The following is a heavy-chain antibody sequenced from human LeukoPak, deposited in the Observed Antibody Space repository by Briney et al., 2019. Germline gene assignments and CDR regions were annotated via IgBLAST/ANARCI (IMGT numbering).Heavy chain of an antibody. CDR1: GYTLTELS. CDR3: ATTLYCSSTSCREIDY. Sequence: ASVKVSCKVSGYTLTELSMHWVRQAPGKGLEWMGGFDPEDGETIYAQKFQGRVTMTEDTSTDTAYMELSSLRPEDTAVYYCATTLYCSSTSCREIDYWGQGTLVTVSS. J-gene: IGHJ4*02. D-gene: IGHD2-2*01. CDR2: FDPEDGET. V-gene: IGHV1-24*01.